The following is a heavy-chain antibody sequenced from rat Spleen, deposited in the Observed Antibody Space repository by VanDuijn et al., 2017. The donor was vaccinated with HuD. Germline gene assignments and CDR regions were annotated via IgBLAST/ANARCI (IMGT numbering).Heavy chain of an antibody. V-gene: IGHV5-7*01. D-gene: IGHD1-11*01. CDR1: GFTFSDYN. J-gene: IGHJ2*01. CDR3: ARLEGIPDY. Sequence: EVQLVESGGGLVQPGRSLKLSCAASGFTFSDYNMAWVRQAPKKGLEWVATISYDGSSTYYRDSVKGRFTISRDNAKSTLYLQMDSLRSEDTATYYCARLEGIPDYWGQGVMVTVSS. CDR2: ISYDGSST.